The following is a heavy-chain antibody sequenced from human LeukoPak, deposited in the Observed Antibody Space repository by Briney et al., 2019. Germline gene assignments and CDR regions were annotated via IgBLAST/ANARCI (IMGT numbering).Heavy chain of an antibody. CDR3: ARLASSGWSHCDY. CDR1: GGSISGYY. V-gene: IGHV4-59*08. J-gene: IGHJ4*02. CDR2: IYYSGST. Sequence: SETLSLTCTVSGGSISGYYWSWIRQPPGKGPEWIGYIYYSGSTNYNPSLKSRVTISVDTSKNQFSLKMHSVTAADTAVYYCARLASSGWSHCDYWGQGTLVTVSS. D-gene: IGHD6-19*01.